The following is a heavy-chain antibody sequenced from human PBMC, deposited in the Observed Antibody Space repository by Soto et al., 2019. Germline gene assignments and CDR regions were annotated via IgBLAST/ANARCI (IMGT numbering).Heavy chain of an antibody. D-gene: IGHD3-3*01. CDR1: GFIFSNSW. V-gene: IGHV3-74*01. Sequence: EVQLVESGGGLVQPGGSLRLSCAASGFIFSNSWMHWVRQAPGKGLVWVSRINSDGSSTDYADSVKGRFTISRDNAKNTLYLQMNSLRADDTALYYCARDSSGPGNSAYYYYNMDVWGKGTTVTVSS. J-gene: IGHJ6*03. CDR3: ARDSSGPGNSAYYYYNMDV. CDR2: INSDGSST.